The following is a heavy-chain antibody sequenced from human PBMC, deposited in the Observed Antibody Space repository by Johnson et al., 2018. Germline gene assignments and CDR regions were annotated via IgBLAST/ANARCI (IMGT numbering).Heavy chain of an antibody. D-gene: IGHD6-19*01. V-gene: IGHV3-30*18. J-gene: IGHJ4*02. CDR2: ISYDGSNK. CDR3: AKGTIAVPGISPFDD. CDR1: GFTFRNYG. Sequence: VQLVESGGGLVQPGGSLRLSCAVSGFTFRNYGMHWVRQAPGKGLEWVALISYDGSNKYYADSVEGRFTISRDNSKNMMYLQMSSLRAEDTAVYYCAKGTIAVPGISPFDDWGQGTLVTVSS.